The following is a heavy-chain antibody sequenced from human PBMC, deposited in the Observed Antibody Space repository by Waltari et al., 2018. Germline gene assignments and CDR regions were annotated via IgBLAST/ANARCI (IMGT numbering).Heavy chain of an antibody. V-gene: IGHV4-34*01. CDR3: AGRESANYDFWSGRVHY. Sequence: QVQLQQWGAGLLKPSETLSLTCAVYGGSFSGYYWSWIRQPPGKGLEWIGEINHSGSTNYNPSLKSRVTISVDTSKNQFSLKLSSVTAADTAVYYCAGRESANYDFWSGRVHYWGQGTLVTVSS. CDR1: GGSFSGYY. J-gene: IGHJ4*02. D-gene: IGHD3-3*01. CDR2: INHSGST.